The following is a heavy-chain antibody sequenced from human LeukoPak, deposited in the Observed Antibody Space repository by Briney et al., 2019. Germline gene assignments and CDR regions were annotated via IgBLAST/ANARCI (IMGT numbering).Heavy chain of an antibody. V-gene: IGHV4-59*01. Sequence: LRLSCVASGFSFNTYGMHWIRQPPGKGLEWIGYIYYSGSTNYNPSLKSRVTISVDTSKNQFSLKLSSVTAADTAVYYCARGVAGHLYYYYYMDVWGKGTTVTVSS. D-gene: IGHD6-19*01. CDR3: ARGVAGHLYYYYYMDV. J-gene: IGHJ6*03. CDR2: IYYSGST. CDR1: GFSFNTYG.